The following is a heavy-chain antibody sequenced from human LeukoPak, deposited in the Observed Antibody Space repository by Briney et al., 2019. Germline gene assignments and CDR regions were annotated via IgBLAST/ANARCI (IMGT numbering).Heavy chain of an antibody. CDR2: ISYDGSNK. Sequence: GGSLRLSCAASGFTFSSYAMHWVRQAPGKGREWVAVISYDGSNKYYADSVKGRFTISRDNSKNTLYLQMNSLRAEDTAVYYCARSTVHAFDIWGQGTMVTVSS. V-gene: IGHV3-30*04. J-gene: IGHJ3*02. D-gene: IGHD2-2*01. CDR1: GFTFSSYA. CDR3: ARSTVHAFDI.